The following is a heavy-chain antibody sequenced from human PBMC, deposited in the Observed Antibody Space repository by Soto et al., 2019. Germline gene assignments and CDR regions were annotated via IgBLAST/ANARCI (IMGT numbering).Heavy chain of an antibody. CDR3: AKGGYDSSGPDDAFDI. D-gene: IGHD3-22*01. Sequence: PGGSLRLSCAASGFTFSSYGMHWVRQAPGKGLEWVAVISYDGSNKYYADSVKGRFTISRDNSKNTLYLQMNSLRAEDTAVYYCAKGGYDSSGPDDAFDIWGQGTMVTVSS. J-gene: IGHJ3*02. CDR1: GFTFSSYG. CDR2: ISYDGSNK. V-gene: IGHV3-30*18.